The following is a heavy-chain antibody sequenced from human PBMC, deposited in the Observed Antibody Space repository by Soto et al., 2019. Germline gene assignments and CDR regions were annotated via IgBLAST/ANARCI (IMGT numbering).Heavy chain of an antibody. CDR2: MGHNRGST. D-gene: IGHD3-16*01. J-gene: IGHJ3*01. Sequence: QVQLVHSGPEVKKPGAAATVSGKASKYACTYSGINWVRQAPGHGSEWTGWMGHNRGSTNYAQDLEGRVTMATDTSTNTTYIELRRLRSDDKAIYHCATATAGGFGQDYDAYGLWGQGTLVTVSS. CDR3: ATATAGGFGQDYDAYGL. V-gene: IGHV1-18*01. CDR1: KYACTYSG.